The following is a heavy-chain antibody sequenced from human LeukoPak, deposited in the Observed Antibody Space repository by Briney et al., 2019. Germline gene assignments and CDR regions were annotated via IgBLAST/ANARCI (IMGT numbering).Heavy chain of an antibody. CDR3: ARGVGYCSGGSCYCDY. J-gene: IGHJ4*02. CDR2: INHSGST. Sequence: GSLRLSCAASGFTFSSYAMSWVRQAPGKGLEWIGEINHSGSTNYNPSLKSRVTISVDTSKNQFSLKLSSVTAADTAVYYCARGVGYCSGGSCYCDYWGQGTLVTVSS. CDR1: GFTFSSYA. V-gene: IGHV4-34*01. D-gene: IGHD2-15*01.